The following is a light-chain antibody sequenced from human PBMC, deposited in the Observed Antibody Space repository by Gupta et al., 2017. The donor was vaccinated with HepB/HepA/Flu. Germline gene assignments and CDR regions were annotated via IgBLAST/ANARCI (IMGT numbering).Light chain of an antibody. CDR1: QGISSY. V-gene: IGKV1-9*01. Sequence: DTTLTQSPSFLSASVGDRVTITCRASQGISSYLAWYQKKPGKAPKLLIYTASNMQSGVPSRFSGGGSGTKFTLTISGLQPENFAAYYCQHLVYCSYTFGQGTKLEI. CDR2: TAS. J-gene: IGKJ2*01. CDR3: QHLVYCSYT.